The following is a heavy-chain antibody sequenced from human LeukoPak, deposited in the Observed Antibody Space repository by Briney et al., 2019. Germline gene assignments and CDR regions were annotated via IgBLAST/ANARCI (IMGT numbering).Heavy chain of an antibody. CDR3: AKDRYSGLNTIDY. Sequence: QPGGSLRLSCAASGFTFSSYAMSWVRQAPGKGLEWVSSLSGSGGSTYYADSVKGRFTISRDNSKSTLYLQMNSLRAEDTAVYYCAKDRYSGLNTIDYWGQGTLVTVSS. V-gene: IGHV3-23*01. CDR2: LSGSGGST. CDR1: GFTFSSYA. J-gene: IGHJ4*02. D-gene: IGHD6-13*01.